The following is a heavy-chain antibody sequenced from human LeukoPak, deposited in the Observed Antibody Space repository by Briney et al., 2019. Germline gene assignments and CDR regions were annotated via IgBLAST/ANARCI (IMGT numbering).Heavy chain of an antibody. D-gene: IGHD3-3*01. CDR3: AKDRARFLEWLLDY. V-gene: IGHV3-30*02. CDR1: GVTFSSYC. Sequence: PGGSLRLSCAASGVTFSSYCMHWVRQAPGKGLEWVAFIRYDGSNKYYAYSVKGRFTISRDNSKNTLYLQMNSLRAEGTAVYYCAKDRARFLEWLLDYWGQGTLVTVSS. CDR2: IRYDGSNK. J-gene: IGHJ4*02.